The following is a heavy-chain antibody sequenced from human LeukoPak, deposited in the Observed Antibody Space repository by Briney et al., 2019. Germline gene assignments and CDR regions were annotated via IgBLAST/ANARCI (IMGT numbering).Heavy chain of an antibody. J-gene: IGHJ6*03. Sequence: ASVKVSCKASGYTFTRYAMNWVRQAPGQGLEWMGWINTNTGNPTYGQGFTGRFVFSLDTSVSTAYLQISSLKAEDTAVYYCARDGNVLLWFGEFPKPYYYYYYMDVWGKGTTVTVSS. CDR1: GYTFTRYA. CDR3: ARDGNVLLWFGEFPKPYYYYYYMDV. D-gene: IGHD3-10*01. CDR2: INTNTGNP. V-gene: IGHV7-4-1*02.